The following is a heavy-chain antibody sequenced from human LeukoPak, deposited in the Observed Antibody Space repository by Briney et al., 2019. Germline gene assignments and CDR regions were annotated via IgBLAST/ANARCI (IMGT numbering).Heavy chain of an antibody. Sequence: GGSLRLSCAASGFTFSSYGMSWVRQAPGKGLEWVSAISGSGGSTYYADSVKGRFTISRDNSKNTLYLQMNSLRAEDTAVYYCAKDIRIQPWSYYFDYWGQGTLVTVSS. V-gene: IGHV3-23*01. J-gene: IGHJ4*02. CDR3: AKDIRIQPWSYYFDY. CDR1: GFTFSSYG. D-gene: IGHD5-18*01. CDR2: ISGSGGST.